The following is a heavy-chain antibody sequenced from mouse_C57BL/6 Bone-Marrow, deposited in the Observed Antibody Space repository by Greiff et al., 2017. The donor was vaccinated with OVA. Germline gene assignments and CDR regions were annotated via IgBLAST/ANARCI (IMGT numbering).Heavy chain of an antibody. Sequence: EVQLQQSGPELVKPGASVKMSCKASGYTFTDYNMHWVKQSHGKSLEWIGYINPNNGGTSYNQKFKGKATLTVNNASSTAYMQLSSLTSEYSAVYFCARLEVPNYFDYWGQGTTLTVSS. CDR1: GYTFTDYN. J-gene: IGHJ2*01. D-gene: IGHD2-14*01. CDR3: ARLEVPNYFDY. CDR2: INPNNGGT. V-gene: IGHV1-22*01.